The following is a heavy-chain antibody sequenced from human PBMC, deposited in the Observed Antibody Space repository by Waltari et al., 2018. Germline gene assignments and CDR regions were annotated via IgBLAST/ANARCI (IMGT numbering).Heavy chain of an antibody. CDR2: LDPKDGET. CDR3: ATEEYDSSGYHAFDI. D-gene: IGHD3-22*01. CDR1: GYTLTELS. J-gene: IGHJ3*02. V-gene: IGHV1-24*01. Sequence: QVQLVQSGAEVKKPGASVKVSCKVSGYTLTELSMHWVRQAPGKGLEWMGGLDPKDGETIYAQKCQGRVTMTENTSTDTAYMELSSLRSEDTAVYYCATEEYDSSGYHAFDIWGQGTMVTVSS.